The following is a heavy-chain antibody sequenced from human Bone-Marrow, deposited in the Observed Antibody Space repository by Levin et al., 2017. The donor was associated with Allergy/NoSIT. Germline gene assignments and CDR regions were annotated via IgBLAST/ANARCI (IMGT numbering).Heavy chain of an antibody. CDR2: INPNSGGT. D-gene: IGHD3-22*01. Sequence: SFPSSCSTFTGYYMHWVRQAPGQGLEWMGRINPNSGGTNYAQKFQGRVTMTRDTSISTAYMELSRLRSDDTAVYYCARSGRVRKYDSSGYYDYYYGMDVWGQGTTVTVSS. J-gene: IGHJ6*02. CDR3: ARSGRVRKYDSSGYYDYYYGMDV. V-gene: IGHV1-2*06. CDR1: CSTFTGYY.